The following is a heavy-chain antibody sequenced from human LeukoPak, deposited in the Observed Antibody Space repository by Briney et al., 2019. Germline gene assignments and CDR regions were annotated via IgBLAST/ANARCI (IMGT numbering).Heavy chain of an antibody. D-gene: IGHD3-10*01. CDR3: AREAYDSGSFRTDYYYMDV. J-gene: IGHJ6*03. Sequence: ASVKVSCKVSGYTLTELSMHWVRQAPGKGLEWMGWITPNSGGTNYAQRFQGRVTMTRDTSISTAYMELSRLRSDDTAVYYCAREAYDSGSFRTDYYYMDVWGKGTTVTISS. V-gene: IGHV1-2*02. CDR2: ITPNSGGT. CDR1: GYTLTELS.